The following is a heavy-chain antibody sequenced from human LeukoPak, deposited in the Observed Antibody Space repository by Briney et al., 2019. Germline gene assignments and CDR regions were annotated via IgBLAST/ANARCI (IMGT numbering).Heavy chain of an antibody. J-gene: IGHJ6*03. D-gene: IGHD2-2*02. CDR2: IHSGGSS. V-gene: IGHV3-66*01. Sequence: GGSLRLSCAASGFIVSSNYMSWVRQAPGKGPEWVSIIHSGGSSSYADSVKERFTISRDNSKNTLYLQMNSLRAEDTAVYFCARILYRFYMDIWGKGTTVIVSS. CDR3: ARILYRFYMDI. CDR1: GFIVSSNY.